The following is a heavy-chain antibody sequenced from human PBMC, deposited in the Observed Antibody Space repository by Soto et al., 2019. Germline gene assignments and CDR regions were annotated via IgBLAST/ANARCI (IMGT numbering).Heavy chain of an antibody. D-gene: IGHD6-25*01. Sequence: GGSLRLSCAASGFTFSSYAMHWVRQAPGKGLEWVAVISHDGSNKYYADSVKGRFTISRDNSKNTLYLQMNSLRAEDTAVYYCARRSAGGYYYYRMDGWGPGTTDTXSS. V-gene: IGHV3-30-3*01. J-gene: IGHJ6*02. CDR3: ARRSAGGYYYYRMDG. CDR1: GFTFSSYA. CDR2: ISHDGSNK.